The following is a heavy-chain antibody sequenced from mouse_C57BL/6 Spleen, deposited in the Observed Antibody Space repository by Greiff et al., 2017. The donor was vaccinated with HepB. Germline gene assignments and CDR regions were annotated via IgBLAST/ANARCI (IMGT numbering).Heavy chain of an antibody. Sequence: QVHVKQPGAELVRPGSSVKLSCKASGYTFTSYWMHWVKQRPIQGLEWIGNIDPSDSETHYNQKFKDKATLTVDKSSSTAYMQLSSLTSEDSAVYYCARSNYYSNSWFAYWGQGTLVTVSA. CDR2: IDPSDSET. D-gene: IGHD2-5*01. V-gene: IGHV1-52*01. J-gene: IGHJ3*01. CDR1: GYTFTSYW. CDR3: ARSNYYSNSWFAY.